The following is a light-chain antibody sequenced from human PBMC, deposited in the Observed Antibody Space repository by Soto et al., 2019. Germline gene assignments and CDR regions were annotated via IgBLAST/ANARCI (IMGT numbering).Light chain of an antibody. CDR1: SSDVGAYIF. CDR3: VSFAGGTYV. J-gene: IGLJ1*01. CDR2: DVN. V-gene: IGLV2-8*01. Sequence: QSVLTQPPSASGSPGQSVTISCTGTSSDVGAYIFVSWYQQHPGKAPKLMIYDVNRRPPGVPDRFFGSKSGNTASLTVSGLPAEDEADYDCVSFAGGTYVFGTGTKVTVL.